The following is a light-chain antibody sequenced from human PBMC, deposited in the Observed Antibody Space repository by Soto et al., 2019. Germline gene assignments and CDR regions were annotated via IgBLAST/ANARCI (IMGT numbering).Light chain of an antibody. CDR2: KAS. J-gene: IGKJ1*01. CDR1: QSISTW. CDR3: QQYDLYWT. Sequence: IRMTQSPSSFSASVGDRVTITCRASQSISTWLAWYQQKPGKAPKLLIYKASTLESGVPSRFTGSGSGTEFTLTISSLQPDDFATYYCQQYDLYWTFGQGTKVEIK. V-gene: IGKV1-5*03.